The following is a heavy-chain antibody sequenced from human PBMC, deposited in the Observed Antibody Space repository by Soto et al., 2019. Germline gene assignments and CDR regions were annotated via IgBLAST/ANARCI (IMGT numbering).Heavy chain of an antibody. J-gene: IGHJ6*03. CDR1: GFTFSSYG. V-gene: IGHV3-30*18. D-gene: IGHD4-17*01. CDR3: AKSGDYGDYRKYYYYYMDV. Sequence: VGSLRLSCAASGFTFSSYGMHWVRQAPGKGLEWVAVISYDGSNKYYADSVKGRFTISRDNSKNTLYLQMNSLRAEDTAVYYCAKSGDYGDYRKYYYYYMDVWGKGTTVTVS. CDR2: ISYDGSNK.